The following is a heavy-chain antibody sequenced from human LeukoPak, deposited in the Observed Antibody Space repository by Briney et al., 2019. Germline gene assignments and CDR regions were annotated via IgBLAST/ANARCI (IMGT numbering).Heavy chain of an antibody. Sequence: SETLSLTCTVSGGSISSYCWSWIRQPPGKGLEWIGYIYNSGSTNYNPSLKSRITLSVDTSNNQFSLRLSSVTAADTAVYYCARVRSVVGGTIGYWGQGTLVTVSS. CDR3: ARVRSVVGGTIGY. D-gene: IGHD2-15*01. J-gene: IGHJ4*02. V-gene: IGHV4-59*08. CDR2: IYNSGST. CDR1: GGSISSYC.